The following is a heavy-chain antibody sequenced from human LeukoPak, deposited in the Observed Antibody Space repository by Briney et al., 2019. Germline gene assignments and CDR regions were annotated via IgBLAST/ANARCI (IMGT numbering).Heavy chain of an antibody. J-gene: IGHJ3*02. D-gene: IGHD3-9*01. Sequence: SETLSLTCAVYGGSFSGYYWSWIRQPPGKGLEWIGEINHSGSTNYNPSLKSRVTISVDTSKNQFSLKLSSVTAADTAVYYCARGGRLRYFDWLNRAAFDIWGQGTMVTVSS. CDR3: ARGGRLRYFDWLNRAAFDI. V-gene: IGHV4-34*01. CDR2: INHSGST. CDR1: GGSFSGYY.